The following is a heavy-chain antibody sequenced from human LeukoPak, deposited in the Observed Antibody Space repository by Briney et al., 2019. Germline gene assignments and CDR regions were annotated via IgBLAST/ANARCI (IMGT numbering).Heavy chain of an antibody. Sequence: GGSLRLSCAASGFTFSSYGMHWVRQAPGKGLEWVAAIWYDGSNKYYADSVKGRFTISRDNSKNTLYLQMNSLRAEDTAVYYCARDRLQLWPRTNYYYYYGMDVWGQGTTVTVSS. CDR2: IWYDGSNK. CDR1: GFTFSSYG. V-gene: IGHV3-33*01. J-gene: IGHJ6*02. CDR3: ARDRLQLWPRTNYYYYYGMDV. D-gene: IGHD5-18*01.